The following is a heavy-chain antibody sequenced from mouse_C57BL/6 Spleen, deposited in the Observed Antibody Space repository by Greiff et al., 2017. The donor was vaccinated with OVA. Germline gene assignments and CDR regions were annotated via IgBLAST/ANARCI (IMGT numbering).Heavy chain of an antibody. CDR1: GFTFSSYA. V-gene: IGHV5-4*03. CDR2: ISDGGSYT. J-gene: IGHJ3*01. Sequence: EVKVVESGGGLVKPGGSLKLSCAASGFTFSSYAMSWVRQTPEKRLEWVATISDGGSYTYYPDNVKGRFTISRDNAKNNLYLQMSHLKSEDTAMYYCANGLGAYGPTTWFAYWGQGTLVTVSA. CDR3: ANGLGAYGPTTWFAY. D-gene: IGHD1-1*02.